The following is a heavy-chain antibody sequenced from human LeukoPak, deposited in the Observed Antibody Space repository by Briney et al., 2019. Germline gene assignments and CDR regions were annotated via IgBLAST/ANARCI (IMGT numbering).Heavy chain of an antibody. CDR3: ARGSTHYDVLTGYHYYFDY. CDR1: GFTFDDYG. Sequence: GGSLRLSCAASGFTFDDYGMSWVRQAPGKGLEWVSGINWNGDNTNYANSLKGRFTISRDNAKNSLYLQMNSLRAEDTALYYCARGSTHYDVLTGYHYYFDYWGQGTLVTVSS. D-gene: IGHD3-9*01. V-gene: IGHV3-20*04. CDR2: INWNGDNT. J-gene: IGHJ4*02.